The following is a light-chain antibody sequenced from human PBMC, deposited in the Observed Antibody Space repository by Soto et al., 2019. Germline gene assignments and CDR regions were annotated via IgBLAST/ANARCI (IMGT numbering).Light chain of an antibody. CDR2: TTN. Sequence: QTVVTQEASLSVSPGTTVTLTGGLSSGSVSANYYPSWYQQSPGQAPRTLIYTTNTRSSGVPDRFSGSILGNKAALTITGAQEDDESDYSCVLYMGSGIWVFGGGTKVTVL. V-gene: IGLV8-61*01. J-gene: IGLJ3*02. CDR1: SGSVSANYY. CDR3: VLYMGSGIWV.